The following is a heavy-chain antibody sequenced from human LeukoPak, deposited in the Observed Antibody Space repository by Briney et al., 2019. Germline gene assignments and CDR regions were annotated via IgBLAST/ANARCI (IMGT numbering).Heavy chain of an antibody. CDR1: GFTFSSYW. Sequence: GGSLRLSCAASGFTFSSYWMSWVRQAPGKGLEWVANIKQDGSEKYYVDSVKGRFTISRDNAKNSLYLQMNSLRAEDTAVYYCARDTYYYDKSDAFDIWGQGTMVTVSS. D-gene: IGHD3-22*01. V-gene: IGHV3-7*01. CDR2: IKQDGSEK. CDR3: ARDTYYYDKSDAFDI. J-gene: IGHJ3*02.